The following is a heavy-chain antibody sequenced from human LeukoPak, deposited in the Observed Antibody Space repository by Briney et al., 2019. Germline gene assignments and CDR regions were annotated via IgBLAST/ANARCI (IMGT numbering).Heavy chain of an antibody. J-gene: IGHJ2*01. CDR3: ASFLDSSVLGWDL. CDR1: GYTFTGYY. CDR2: INPNSGGT. V-gene: IGHV1-2*02. D-gene: IGHD3-22*01. Sequence: ASVKVSCKASGYTFTGYYMHWVRQAPGQGLEWMGWINPNSGGTNYAQKFQGRVTMTRDTSISTAYMELSRLRSDDTAVYYCASFLDSSVLGWDLWGRGTLVTVSS.